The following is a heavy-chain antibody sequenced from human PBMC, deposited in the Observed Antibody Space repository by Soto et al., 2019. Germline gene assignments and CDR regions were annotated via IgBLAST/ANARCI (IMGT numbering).Heavy chain of an antibody. D-gene: IGHD1-26*01. Sequence: QVQLQESGPGPVKPSETLSLTCNVSGASITSHYWTWIRQSPGKGLEWIGHMFYGGTANYNPSLRGRVTISLDTSKNQFSLKLSSVTAADTSVYYCARNRGYYVTDYWGQGTLVTVSS. CDR1: GASITSHY. CDR3: ARNRGYYVTDY. V-gene: IGHV4-59*08. CDR2: MFYGGTA. J-gene: IGHJ4*02.